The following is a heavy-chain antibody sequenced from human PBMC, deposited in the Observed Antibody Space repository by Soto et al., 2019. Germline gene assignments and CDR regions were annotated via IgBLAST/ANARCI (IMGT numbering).Heavy chain of an antibody. CDR2: ISYDGSNK. V-gene: IGHV3-30*18. J-gene: IGHJ3*02. Sequence: PGGSLRLSCSASGFAFGSFGMHWVRQAPGKGREWVAVISYDGSNKYYADSVKGRFTISRDNSKNTLYLQMNSLRAEDTAVYYCAKDLRPAAFGISCQATRVTVSS. CDR1: GFAFGSFG. CDR3: AKDLRPAAFGI.